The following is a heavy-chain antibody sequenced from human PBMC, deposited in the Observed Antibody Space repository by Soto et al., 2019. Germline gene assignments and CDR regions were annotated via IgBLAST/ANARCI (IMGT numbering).Heavy chain of an antibody. CDR3: ARAGYSYGLPDAFDI. Sequence: RASVKVSCKASGYTFTGYYMHWVRQAPGQGLEWMGWINPNSGGTNYAQKFQGRVTMTRDTSISTAYMELSRLRSDDTAVYYCARAGYSYGLPDAFDIWGQGTMVTVSS. CDR1: GYTFTGYY. V-gene: IGHV1-2*02. D-gene: IGHD5-18*01. CDR2: INPNSGGT. J-gene: IGHJ3*02.